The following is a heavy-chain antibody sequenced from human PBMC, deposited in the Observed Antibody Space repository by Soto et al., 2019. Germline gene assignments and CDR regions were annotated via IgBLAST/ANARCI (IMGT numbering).Heavy chain of an antibody. CDR1: GFTFSSYA. CDR3: AKDGYSYGPYYSYGMDV. D-gene: IGHD5-18*01. CDR2: ISGSGGST. Sequence: LRLSCAASGFTFSSYAMSWVRQAPGKGLEWVSAISGSGGSTYYADSVKGRFTISRDNSKNTLYLQMNSLRAEDTAVYYCAKDGYSYGPYYSYGMDVWGQGTTVTVSS. V-gene: IGHV3-23*01. J-gene: IGHJ6*02.